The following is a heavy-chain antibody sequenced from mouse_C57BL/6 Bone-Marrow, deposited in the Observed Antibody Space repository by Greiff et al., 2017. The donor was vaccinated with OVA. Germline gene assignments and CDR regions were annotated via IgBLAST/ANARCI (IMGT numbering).Heavy chain of an antibody. CDR1: GYSITSGYY. V-gene: IGHV3-6*01. CDR3: ARGNAY. J-gene: IGHJ3*01. D-gene: IGHD2-1*01. CDR2: ISYDGSN. Sequence: EVKLLESGPGLVKPSQSLSLTCSVTGYSITSGYYWNWIRQFPGNKLEWMGYISYDGSNNYNPSLKNRISITRDPSKNQFFLKLNSVTTEDTATYYCARGNAYWGQGTLVTVSA.